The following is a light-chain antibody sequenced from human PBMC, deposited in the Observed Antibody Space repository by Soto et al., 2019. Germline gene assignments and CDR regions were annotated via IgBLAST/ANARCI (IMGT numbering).Light chain of an antibody. J-gene: IGLJ2*01. CDR1: GYNIGRQT. CDR2: SDN. Sequence: QSVLTQPPSASGTPGQRVTVSCSGSGYNIGRQTVNWYQHLPGTAPTLLISSDNQRPSGVPDRFSGSKSATSASLAISGLQSEDEADYYCAAWDDSLNGRIFGGGTKVTVL. CDR3: AAWDDSLNGRI. V-gene: IGLV1-44*01.